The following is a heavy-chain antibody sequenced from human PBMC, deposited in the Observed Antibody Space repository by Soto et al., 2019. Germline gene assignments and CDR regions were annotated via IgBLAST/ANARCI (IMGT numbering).Heavy chain of an antibody. CDR2: IYPGDSDT. D-gene: IGHD3-22*01. Sequence: CKGSGYSFTSYWIGWVRQMPGKGLEWMGIIYPGDSDTRYSPSFQGQVTISADKSISTAYLQWSSLKASDTAMYYCARTYYYDSSGYYWDAFDIWGQGTMVTVSS. V-gene: IGHV5-51*01. CDR3: ARTYYYDSSGYYWDAFDI. CDR1: GYSFTSYW. J-gene: IGHJ3*02.